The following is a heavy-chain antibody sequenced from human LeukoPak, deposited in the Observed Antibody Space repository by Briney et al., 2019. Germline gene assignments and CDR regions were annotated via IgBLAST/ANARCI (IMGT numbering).Heavy chain of an antibody. Sequence: PGGSLRHSCAASGFIFSNYAMTWVRQAPEKGLKWVSSISDSGGGAHYEDSVKGRFTISRDNSKNTLYLQMNSLRAEDTAIYYCAKDSGPGSYYPTGDEYWGQGILVTVSS. CDR2: ISDSGGGA. V-gene: IGHV3-23*01. J-gene: IGHJ4*02. CDR3: AKDSGPGSYYPTGDEY. D-gene: IGHD3-10*01. CDR1: GFIFSNYA.